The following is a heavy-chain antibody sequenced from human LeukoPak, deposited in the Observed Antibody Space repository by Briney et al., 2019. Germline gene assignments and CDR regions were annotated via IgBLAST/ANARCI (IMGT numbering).Heavy chain of an antibody. CDR1: GGSISSYY. Sequence: SETLSLTCTVSGGSISSYYWSWIRQPPGKGLEWIGYIYYSGSTNYNPSLKSRVTISVDTSKNQFSLKLSSVTAADTAVYYCARLSITMVRGAYFDCWGQGTLVTVSS. J-gene: IGHJ4*02. CDR3: ARLSITMVRGAYFDC. D-gene: IGHD3-10*01. V-gene: IGHV4-59*01. CDR2: IYYSGST.